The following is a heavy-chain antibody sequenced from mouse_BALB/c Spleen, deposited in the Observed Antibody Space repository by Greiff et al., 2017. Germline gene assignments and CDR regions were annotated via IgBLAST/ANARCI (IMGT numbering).Heavy chain of an antibody. D-gene: IGHD1-1*01. CDR3: GRGNYEGWFAY. Sequence: QVQLQQSGPELVKPGASVKISCKASGYAFSSSWMNWVKQRPGQGLEWIGRIYPGDGDTNYNGKFKGKATLTADKSSSTAYMQLSSLTSVDSAVFVRGRGNYEGWFAYWGQGTLVTVSA. CDR2: IYPGDGDT. J-gene: IGHJ3*01. CDR1: GYAFSSSW. V-gene: IGHV1-82*01.